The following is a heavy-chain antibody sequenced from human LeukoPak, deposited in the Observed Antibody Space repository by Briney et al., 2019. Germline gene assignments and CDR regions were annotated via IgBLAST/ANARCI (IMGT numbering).Heavy chain of an antibody. CDR3: ARDSSGYQ. CDR1: GYTFSTYW. D-gene: IGHD3-22*01. J-gene: IGHJ4*02. V-gene: IGHV3-7*01. CDR2: IREDGSEK. Sequence: GGSLRLSCAASGYTFSTYWMSWVRQAPGKGLEWVANIREDGSEKYYGDSVKGRFTISRDNAKNSLYLEMNSLRVEDTAVYYCARDSSGYQWGQGTLVTVSS.